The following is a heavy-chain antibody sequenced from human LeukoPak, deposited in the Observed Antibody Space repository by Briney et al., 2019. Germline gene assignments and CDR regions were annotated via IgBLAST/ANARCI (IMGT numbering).Heavy chain of an antibody. CDR1: GFTFSSYS. CDR3: ARDMQQLALDY. CDR2: ISSSSSYI. J-gene: IGHJ4*02. D-gene: IGHD6-13*01. V-gene: IGHV3-21*01. Sequence: GGSLRRSCAASGFTFSSYSMNWVRQAPGKGLEWVSSISSSSSYIYYADSVKGRFTIPRDNAKNSLYLQMNSLRAEDTAVYYCARDMQQLALDYWGQGTLVTVSS.